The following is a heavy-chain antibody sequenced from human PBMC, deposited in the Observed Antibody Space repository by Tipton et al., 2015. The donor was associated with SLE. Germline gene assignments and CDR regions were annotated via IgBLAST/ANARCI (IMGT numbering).Heavy chain of an antibody. J-gene: IGHJ4*02. D-gene: IGHD6-19*01. CDR1: GFTFSSYA. V-gene: IGHV3-23*01. Sequence: SLRLSCAASGFTFSSYAMSWVRQAPGKGLEWVSALSGSGGSTYYADSVKGRFTISRDNSKNTLYLQMSSLRAEDTAVYFCVKAKGMAVAGTPGYFDYWGQGTLVTVSS. CDR3: VKAKGMAVAGTPGYFDY. CDR2: LSGSGGST.